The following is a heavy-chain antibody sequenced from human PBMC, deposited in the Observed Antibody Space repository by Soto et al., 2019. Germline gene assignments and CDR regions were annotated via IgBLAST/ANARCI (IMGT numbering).Heavy chain of an antibody. D-gene: IGHD3-3*01. V-gene: IGHV3-7*01. CDR3: ARDILAPPGYYYDFWSGQNYYYYMDV. J-gene: IGHJ6*03. Sequence: HPGGSLRLSCAASGFTFSSYWMSWVRQAPGKGLEWVANIKQDGSEKYYVDSVKGRFTISRDNAKNSLYLQMNSLRAEDTAVYYCARDILAPPGYYYDFWSGQNYYYYMDVWGKGTTVTVAS. CDR2: IKQDGSEK. CDR1: GFTFSSYW.